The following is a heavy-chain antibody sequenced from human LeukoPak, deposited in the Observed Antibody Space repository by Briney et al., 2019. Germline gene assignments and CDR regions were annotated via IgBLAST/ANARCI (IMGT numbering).Heavy chain of an antibody. CDR3: ARRHNNYYFDY. V-gene: IGHV4-4*09. CDR2: IYTSGSP. D-gene: IGHD4-11*01. Sequence: SETLSLTCTVSGGSISSYYWTWIRQPPGKGLEWIGYIYTSGSPIYSPSLKSRVTMSVDTAKNQFSLNLSSVTAADTAVYYCARRHNNYYFDYWGQGALVTVS. CDR1: GGSISSYY. J-gene: IGHJ4*02.